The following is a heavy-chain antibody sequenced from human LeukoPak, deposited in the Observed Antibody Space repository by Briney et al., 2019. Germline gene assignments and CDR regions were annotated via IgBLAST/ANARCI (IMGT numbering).Heavy chain of an antibody. J-gene: IGHJ4*02. D-gene: IGHD1-26*01. CDR3: AREIPGGAVTLDY. CDR1: GFTFSSYW. CDR2: IKEDGSEK. Sequence: GGSLRLSCAASGFTFSSYWMSWVRQAPGKGLEWVANIKEDGSEKYHVDSVKGRFTISRDNAKNSLYLQMNSLRAEDSAVYYCAREIPGGAVTLDYWGQGTLVTVSS. V-gene: IGHV3-7*01.